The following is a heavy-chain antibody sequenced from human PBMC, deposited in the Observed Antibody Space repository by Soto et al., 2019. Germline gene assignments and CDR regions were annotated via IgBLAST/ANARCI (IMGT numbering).Heavy chain of an antibody. Sequence: QVQLVQSGAEVKKPGSSVKVSCKASGGTFSSYTISWVRQAPGQGLEWMGRIIPILGIANYAQKFQGRVTVPAEKSTSTAYMELSRLRSEDTAVYYCARDNRLVVPAAMSYWFDPWGQGTLVTVSS. V-gene: IGHV1-69*08. J-gene: IGHJ5*02. CDR2: IIPILGIA. D-gene: IGHD2-2*01. CDR1: GGTFSSYT. CDR3: ARDNRLVVPAAMSYWFDP.